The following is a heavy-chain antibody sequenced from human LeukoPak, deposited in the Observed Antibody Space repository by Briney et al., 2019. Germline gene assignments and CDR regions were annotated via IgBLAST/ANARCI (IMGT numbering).Heavy chain of an antibody. CDR3: ARHWMLVVRGAMDV. J-gene: IGHJ6*03. CDR2: INHSGST. Sequence: SETLSLTCTVSGGSISSSSYYWSWIRQPPGKGLEWIGEINHSGSTNYNPSLKSRVTISVDTSKNQFSLKLSSVAAADTAVYYCARHWMLVVRGAMDVWGKGTTVTISS. CDR1: GGSISSSSYY. V-gene: IGHV4-39*01. D-gene: IGHD3-22*01.